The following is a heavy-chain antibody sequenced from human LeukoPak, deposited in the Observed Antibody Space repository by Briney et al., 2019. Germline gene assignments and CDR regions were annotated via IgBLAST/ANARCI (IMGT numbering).Heavy chain of an antibody. CDR1: GGSISSSSYY. V-gene: IGHV4-39*07. Sequence: TSETLSLTCTVSGGSISSSSYYWGWIRQPPGKGLEWIGSIYYSGSTYYNPSLKSRVTISVDTSKNQFSLKLSSVTAADTAVYYCARDRGEEYYYYMDVWGQGTLVTVSS. CDR3: ARDRGEEYYYYMDV. CDR2: IYYSGST. J-gene: IGHJ6*03. D-gene: IGHD3-10*01.